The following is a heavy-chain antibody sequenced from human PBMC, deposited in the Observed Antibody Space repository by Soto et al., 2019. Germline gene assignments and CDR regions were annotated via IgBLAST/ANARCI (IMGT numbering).Heavy chain of an antibody. Sequence: EVRLVESGGGLVQPGGSLRLSCAASGFTFSTYDMHWVRLRTGKGLEWVSAIGKAGDTYYSDSVRDRFTLSRQNAKNSLFLEMNSLRVGDTAVYYCARGHARDWGAFDYWGPGILLTVTS. J-gene: IGHJ4*02. CDR3: ARGHARDWGAFDY. CDR1: GFTFSTYD. CDR2: IGKAGDT. V-gene: IGHV3-13*01. D-gene: IGHD3-16*01.